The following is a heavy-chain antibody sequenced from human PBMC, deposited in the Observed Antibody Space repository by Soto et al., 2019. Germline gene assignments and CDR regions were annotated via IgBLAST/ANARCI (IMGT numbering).Heavy chain of an antibody. CDR2: ISSSGSTI. D-gene: IGHD3-22*01. Sequence: GSLRLSCAAPGFTFSSYEMDWVRQAPGKGLEWVSYISSSGSTIYYADSVKGRFTISRDNAKNSLYLQMNSLRAEDTAVYYCARATGGDTMIVLDDAFDIWGQGTMVTVSS. V-gene: IGHV3-48*03. CDR1: GFTFSSYE. J-gene: IGHJ3*02. CDR3: ARATGGDTMIVLDDAFDI.